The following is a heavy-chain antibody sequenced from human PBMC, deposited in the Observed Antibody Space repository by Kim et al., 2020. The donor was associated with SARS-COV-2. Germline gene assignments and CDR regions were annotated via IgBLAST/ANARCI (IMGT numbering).Heavy chain of an antibody. CDR2: INSDGSST. J-gene: IGHJ6*02. D-gene: IGHD3-22*01. CDR1: GFTFSSYW. V-gene: IGHV3-74*01. Sequence: GGSLRLSCAASGFTFSSYWMHWVRQAPGKGLVWVSRINSDGSSTSYADSVKGRFTISRDNAKNTLYLQMNSLRAEDTAVYYCARVGFGYYDSSGYYPHYYYYGMDVWGQGTTVTVSS. CDR3: ARVGFGYYDSSGYYPHYYYYGMDV.